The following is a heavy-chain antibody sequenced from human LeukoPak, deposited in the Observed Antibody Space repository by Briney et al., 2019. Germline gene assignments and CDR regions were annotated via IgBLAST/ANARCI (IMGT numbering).Heavy chain of an antibody. CDR1: GGTFSSYA. V-gene: IGHV1-69*05. Sequence: SVKVSCKASGGTFSSYAISWVRQAPGQGLEWMGRIIPIFGTANYAQKFQGRVTITTDESTSTAYMELSSLRSEDTAVYYCAVREAGYYYDSSGYYGYWGQGTLVTVS. CDR3: AVREAGYYYDSSGYYGY. D-gene: IGHD3-22*01. CDR2: IIPIFGTA. J-gene: IGHJ4*02.